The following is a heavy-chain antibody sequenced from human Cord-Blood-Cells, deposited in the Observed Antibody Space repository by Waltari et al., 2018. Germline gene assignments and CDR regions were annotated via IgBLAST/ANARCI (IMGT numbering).Heavy chain of an antibody. D-gene: IGHD3-22*01. CDR3: ARLTYDSSGYFIDY. CDR2: IYYCGST. J-gene: IGHJ4*02. CDR1: GGSISSSSYY. Sequence: QLQLQESGPGLVKPSETLSLTCTVSGGSISSSSYYWGWIRQPPGKGLEWIGSIYYCGSTYYNPSLKSRVTISVDTSKNQFSLKLSSVTAADTAVYYCARLTYDSSGYFIDYWGQGTLVTVSS. V-gene: IGHV4-39*01.